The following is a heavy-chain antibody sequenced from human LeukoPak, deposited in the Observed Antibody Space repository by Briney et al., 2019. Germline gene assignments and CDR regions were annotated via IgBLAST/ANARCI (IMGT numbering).Heavy chain of an antibody. V-gene: IGHV4-34*01. CDR3: ARRSSGWSRAPLQH. Sequence: SETLSLTCAVYGGSFSGYYWSWIRQPPGKGLEWIGEINHSGSTNYNPSLKSRVTISVDTSKNQFSLKLSSVTAADTAVYYCARRSSGWSRAPLQHWGQGTLVTVSS. CDR1: GGSFSGYY. J-gene: IGHJ1*01. D-gene: IGHD6-19*01. CDR2: INHSGST.